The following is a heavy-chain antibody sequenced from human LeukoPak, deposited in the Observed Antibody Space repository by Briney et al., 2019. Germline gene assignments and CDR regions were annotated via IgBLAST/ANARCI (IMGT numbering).Heavy chain of an antibody. Sequence: GGSLRLSCAASGFTFSSYEMNWVRQAPGKGLEWVSYISGSGRTIYYANSVKGRFTISRDNAKNSLYLQMNSPRADDTAVYYCARLDASGLDYWGQGTLVTVSS. CDR2: ISGSGRTI. CDR3: ARLDASGLDY. J-gene: IGHJ4*02. CDR1: GFTFSSYE. D-gene: IGHD6-19*01. V-gene: IGHV3-48*03.